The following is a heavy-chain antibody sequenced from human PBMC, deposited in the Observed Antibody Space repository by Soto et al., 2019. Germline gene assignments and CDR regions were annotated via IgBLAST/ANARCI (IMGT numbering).Heavy chain of an antibody. D-gene: IGHD2-2*01. CDR3: AIYHLELFRFDY. V-gene: IGHV1-18*04. J-gene: IGHJ4*02. CDR2: ISLYNGNT. Sequence: GPEVKKPGASMKVSRKAYDFSFTSHGISWVRQAPGQGLEWMGWISLYNGNTNYAQQFQGRVTMTTDTSTSTAYMELRSLRSDDTAMYFCAIYHLELFRFDYWGQGTLVTVSS. CDR1: DFSFTSHG.